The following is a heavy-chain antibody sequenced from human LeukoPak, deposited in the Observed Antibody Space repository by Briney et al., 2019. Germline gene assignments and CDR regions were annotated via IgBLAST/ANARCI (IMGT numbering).Heavy chain of an antibody. Sequence: SGGSLRLSCAASGFTFSNAWMSWVRQAPGKGLEWVSGISGRDGSTNYADSVKGRFTISRDNSKNTLYLQMNSLRAEDTAVYYCAREGTHSSGWAHDAFDIWGQGTMVTVSS. J-gene: IGHJ3*02. V-gene: IGHV3-23*01. CDR1: GFTFSNAW. CDR3: AREGTHSSGWAHDAFDI. CDR2: ISGRDGST. D-gene: IGHD6-19*01.